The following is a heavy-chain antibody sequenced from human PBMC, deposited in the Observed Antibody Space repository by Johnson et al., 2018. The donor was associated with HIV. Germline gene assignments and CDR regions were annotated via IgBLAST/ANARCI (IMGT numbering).Heavy chain of an antibody. J-gene: IGHJ3*02. CDR1: GFTFSSYA. Sequence: QVQLVESGGGVVQPGRSLRLSCAASGFTFSSYAMHWVRQTPGKGLEWVAVISSDGSNKYFADSVKGRFIISRDNSKNTLYLQMDSLRAEDTAMYYCAKALSGWFDAFDIWGQGTMVTVSS. CDR2: ISSDGSNK. V-gene: IGHV3-30*04. CDR3: AKALSGWFDAFDI. D-gene: IGHD6-19*01.